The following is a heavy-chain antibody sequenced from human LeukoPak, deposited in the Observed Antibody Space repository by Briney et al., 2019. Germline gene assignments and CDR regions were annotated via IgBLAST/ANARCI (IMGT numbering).Heavy chain of an antibody. CDR3: ARDRSGWLLFDY. CDR1: GGSISSGDYY. V-gene: IGHV4-30-4*01. D-gene: IGHD6-19*01. Sequence: SQTLSLTCTVSGGSISSGDYYWSWIRQSPGKGLEWIGNIYYSGSTYYNPSLKSRVTISVDTSKNQFSLKLSSVTAADTAVYYCARDRSGWLLFDYWGQGTLVTVSS. CDR2: IYYSGST. J-gene: IGHJ4*02.